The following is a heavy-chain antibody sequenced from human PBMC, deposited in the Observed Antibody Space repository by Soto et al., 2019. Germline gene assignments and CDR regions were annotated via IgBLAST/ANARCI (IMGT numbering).Heavy chain of an antibody. D-gene: IGHD6-19*01. Sequence: SVKVSCKASGGTFSSYTISWVRQAPGQGLEWMGRIIPILGIANYAQKFQGRVTITADKSTSTAYMELSSLRSEDTAVYYCARDAAGTAFDYWGQGTLVTVSS. CDR1: GGTFSSYT. V-gene: IGHV1-69*04. CDR3: ARDAAGTAFDY. CDR2: IIPILGIA. J-gene: IGHJ4*02.